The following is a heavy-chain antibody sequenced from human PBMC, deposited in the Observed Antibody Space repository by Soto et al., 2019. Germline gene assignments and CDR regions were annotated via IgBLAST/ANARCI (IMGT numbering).Heavy chain of an antibody. D-gene: IGHD6-19*01. V-gene: IGHV3-30*18. CDR1: GFTFSDYA. CDR2: VSHDGRNT. CDR3: AKGGRQWLVTSDFNY. J-gene: IGHJ4*02. Sequence: VQLVESGGGVVQPGRSLLLSCAASGFTFSDYAMHWFRQAPGKGLAWVAVVSHDGRNTHYADSVQGRFTISRDSSKNTVSLEMTSLRAEDTSVYYYAKGGRQWLVTSDFNYWGQGALVTVSS.